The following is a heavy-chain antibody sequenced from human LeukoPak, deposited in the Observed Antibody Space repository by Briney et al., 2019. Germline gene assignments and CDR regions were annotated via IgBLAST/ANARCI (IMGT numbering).Heavy chain of an antibody. Sequence: PSETLSLTCTVSGGSISSSYWSCIRQSPGKGLEWIGYIYYSGTTNYNPSLKSRVTISVDTSKNQFSLKLTSVTAADTAVYYCARTGPVVTPFDYWGPGIMVTVSS. CDR2: IYYSGTT. CDR1: GGSISSSY. J-gene: IGHJ4*02. D-gene: IGHD3-22*01. CDR3: ARTGPVVTPFDY. V-gene: IGHV4-59*08.